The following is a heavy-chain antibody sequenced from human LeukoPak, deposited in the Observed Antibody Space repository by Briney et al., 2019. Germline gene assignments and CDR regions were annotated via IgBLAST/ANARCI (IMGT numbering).Heavy chain of an antibody. CDR2: SYYSGST. J-gene: IGHJ4*02. Sequence: SETLSLACTVSGGSISSGYYYCSWIRQPPGKGLEWIGYSYYSGSTYYTPSLKSRVTISVDTSKNQFSLKLSSVTAADTAVYYCARADSVVQYYFDYWGQGTLVTVSP. CDR3: ARADSVVQYYFDY. CDR1: GGSISSGYYY. D-gene: IGHD4-23*01. V-gene: IGHV4-30-4*01.